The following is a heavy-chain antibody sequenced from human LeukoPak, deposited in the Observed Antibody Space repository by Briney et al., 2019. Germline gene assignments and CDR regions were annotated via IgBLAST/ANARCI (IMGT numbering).Heavy chain of an antibody. V-gene: IGHV4-39*01. Sequence: SETLSLTCTVSGGSISSSSYYWGWIRQPPGKGLEWIGSIYYSGSTYYNPSLKSRVTISVDTSKNQFSLKLSSVTAADTAVYYCARLGRRYDSIGYWGQGTLVTVSS. CDR2: IYYSGST. CDR3: ARLGRRYDSIGY. CDR1: GGSISSSSYY. D-gene: IGHD3-22*01. J-gene: IGHJ4*02.